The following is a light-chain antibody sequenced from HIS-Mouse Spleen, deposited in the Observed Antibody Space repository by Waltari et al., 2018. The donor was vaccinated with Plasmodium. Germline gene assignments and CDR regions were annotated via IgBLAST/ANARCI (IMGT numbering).Light chain of an antibody. Sequence: QSALTHPPSASGSPGQSVTISCTGTSSDVGGYHYVSWYQQHPGKAPKLMIHEVSKRPAGVPDRFSGSKSGNTASLTGSGLQAEDEADYYCSSYAGSNNLVFGGGTKLTVL. V-gene: IGLV2-8*01. CDR2: EVS. CDR3: SSYAGSNNLV. J-gene: IGLJ2*01. CDR1: SSDVGGYHY.